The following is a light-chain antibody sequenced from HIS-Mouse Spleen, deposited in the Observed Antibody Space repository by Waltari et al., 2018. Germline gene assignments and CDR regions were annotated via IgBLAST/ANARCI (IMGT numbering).Light chain of an antibody. CDR2: VAS. Sequence: EIVMAQSPATLSVSPGERATLPCRASQSVSRNLAWYQQKPGQAPRPLIYVASTRATGIPARFSGSGSGTEFTLTISSLQSEDFAVYYCQQYNNWPPTFGQGTKVEIK. J-gene: IGKJ1*01. CDR3: QQYNNWPPT. CDR1: QSVSRN. V-gene: IGKV3-15*01.